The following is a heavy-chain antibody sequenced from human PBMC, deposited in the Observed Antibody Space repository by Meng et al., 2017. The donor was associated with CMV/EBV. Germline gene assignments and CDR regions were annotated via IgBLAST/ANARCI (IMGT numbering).Heavy chain of an antibody. V-gene: IGHV3-15*01. CDR3: NTDQPFWSGYTYYFDY. J-gene: IGHJ4*02. CDR1: GSTFSNAW. D-gene: IGHD3-3*02. CDR2: IKRNTDGESP. Sequence: GESLKISCAASGSTFSNAWMSWVRPAPGMGLEWVRRIKRNTDGESPDDAAPVKGRFTSPRDDPKNTQYLQMNSLKTEDTAVYYCNTDQPFWSGYTYYFDYWGQGTLVTVSS.